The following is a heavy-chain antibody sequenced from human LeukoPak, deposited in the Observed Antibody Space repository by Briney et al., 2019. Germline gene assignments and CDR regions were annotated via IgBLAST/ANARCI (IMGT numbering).Heavy chain of an antibody. Sequence: VGSVKVSCKASGYTFTGYYMHWVRQAPGQGLEWMGWINPNSGGTNYAQKFQGRVTMTRDTSISTAYMELSRLRSDDTAVYYCARSRTGLWFGDLSTPHVYWGQGTLVTVSS. V-gene: IGHV1-2*02. D-gene: IGHD3-10*01. CDR3: ARSRTGLWFGDLSTPHVY. J-gene: IGHJ4*02. CDR2: INPNSGGT. CDR1: GYTFTGYY.